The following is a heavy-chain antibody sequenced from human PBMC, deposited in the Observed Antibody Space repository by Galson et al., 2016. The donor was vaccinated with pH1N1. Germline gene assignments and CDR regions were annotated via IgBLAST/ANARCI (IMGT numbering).Heavy chain of an antibody. Sequence: SLRLSCAASGFTFSSYAMYWVRQAPGKGLEWVAVISYDGSNQYYADSVKGRFTISRDNSKNTLYLQMNSLRAEDTAVYYCARAIITSEDRDYWFDPWGQGTLVTVSS. CDR1: GFTFSSYA. CDR3: ARAIITSEDRDYWFDP. J-gene: IGHJ5*02. V-gene: IGHV3-30-3*01. CDR2: ISYDGSNQ. D-gene: IGHD2-15*01.